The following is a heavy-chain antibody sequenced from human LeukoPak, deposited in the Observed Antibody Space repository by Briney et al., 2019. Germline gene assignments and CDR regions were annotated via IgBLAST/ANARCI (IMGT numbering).Heavy chain of an antibody. D-gene: IGHD3-22*01. CDR1: GYTFTSYG. CDR2: ISAYNGNT. Sequence: ASVKVSCKASGYTFTSYGISWVRQAPGQGLEWMGWISAYNGNTNYAQKLQGRVTTTTDTSTSTAYMELRSLRSDDTAVYYCARARPVDNMIVDSEGFDYWGQRTLVTVSS. CDR3: ARARPVDNMIVDSEGFDY. J-gene: IGHJ4*02. V-gene: IGHV1-18*01.